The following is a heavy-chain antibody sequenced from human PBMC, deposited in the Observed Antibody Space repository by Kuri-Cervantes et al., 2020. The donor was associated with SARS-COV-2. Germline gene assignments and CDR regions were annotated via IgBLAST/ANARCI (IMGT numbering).Heavy chain of an antibody. CDR1: GGSISSYY. J-gene: IGHJ4*02. Sequence: SETLSLTCTVSGGSISSYYWSWIRQPPGKGLEWIGEINHSGSTNYNPSLKSRVTISVDTSKNQFSLKLSSVTAADTAAYYCARGHGAVVFLGCDYWGQGTLVTVSS. D-gene: IGHD2-2*01. CDR3: ARGHGAVVFLGCDY. CDR2: INHSGST. V-gene: IGHV4-34*01.